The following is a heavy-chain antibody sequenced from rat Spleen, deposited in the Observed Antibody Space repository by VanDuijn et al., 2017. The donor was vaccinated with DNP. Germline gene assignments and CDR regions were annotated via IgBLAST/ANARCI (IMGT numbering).Heavy chain of an antibody. Sequence: EVQLVESGGGLVQPGRSLKLSCAASGFTFSDYYMAWVRQAPKKGLEWVATIIYDGSRTYYRDSVKGRFTISRDNGKSTLYLQMDSLRSEDTATYYCATQRDYYSNYPFAYWGQGTLVTVSS. CDR3: ATQRDYYSNYPFAY. D-gene: IGHD1-2*01. CDR1: GFTFSDYY. J-gene: IGHJ3*01. V-gene: IGHV5S10*01. CDR2: IIYDGSRT.